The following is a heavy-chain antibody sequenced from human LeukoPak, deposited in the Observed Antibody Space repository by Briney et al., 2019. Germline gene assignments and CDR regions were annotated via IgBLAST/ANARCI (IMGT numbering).Heavy chain of an antibody. CDR1: GGSISSSSYY. D-gene: IGHD1-26*01. Sequence: SETLSLTCTVSGGSISSSSYYWGWIRPAPGKELEWIGSIYYSGSTSYNPSLKSRVTISVDTSKNQFFLKLGSVTAADTAVYYCARNASDSGTSYFDYWGQGTLVTVSS. CDR2: IYYSGST. CDR3: ARNASDSGTSYFDY. J-gene: IGHJ4*02. V-gene: IGHV4-39*01.